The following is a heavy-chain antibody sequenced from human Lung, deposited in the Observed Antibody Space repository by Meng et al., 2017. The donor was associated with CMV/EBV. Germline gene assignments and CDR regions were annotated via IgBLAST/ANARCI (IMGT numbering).Heavy chain of an antibody. CDR1: RNL. D-gene: IGHD2-21*02. CDR3: ARIERRRILKYCGSDCSTTDY. J-gene: IGHJ4*02. CDR2: IDHSERT. V-gene: IGHV4-4*02. Sequence: RNLWAWVRRDTGKELEWIGEIDHSERTNYNPSLKSRVTISVDKCKKQFSLKLGSVTAADTAVYYCARIERRRILKYCGSDCSTTDYWGQGTLVTVSS.